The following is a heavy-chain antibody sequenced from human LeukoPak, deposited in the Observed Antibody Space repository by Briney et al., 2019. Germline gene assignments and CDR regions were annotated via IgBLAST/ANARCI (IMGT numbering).Heavy chain of an antibody. D-gene: IGHD2-15*01. CDR3: ATLVVVVAVTGDDAFDI. CDR2: IRYDGSNK. V-gene: IGHV3-30*02. J-gene: IGHJ3*02. Sequence: GGSLRLSCAASGFTFSSYGMHWVRQAPGKGLEWVAFIRYDGSNKYYADSVKGRFTISRDNSKNTLFLQMNSLRAEDTAVYYCATLVVVVAVTGDDAFDIWGQGTMVTVSS. CDR1: GFTFSSYG.